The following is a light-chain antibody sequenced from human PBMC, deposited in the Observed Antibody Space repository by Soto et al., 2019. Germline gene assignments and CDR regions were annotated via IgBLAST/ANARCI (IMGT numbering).Light chain of an antibody. J-gene: IGKJ1*01. CDR1: QSVSSY. CDR2: GIS. Sequence: EIVLTQSPATLSLSPGERATLSCRASQSVSSYLAWYQQKPGQAPRLLIHGISSRATGIPDRFSGSGSGTDFTLTISRLEPEDFAVYYCQQYGSSPWTFGQGTKVDIK. CDR3: QQYGSSPWT. V-gene: IGKV3-20*01.